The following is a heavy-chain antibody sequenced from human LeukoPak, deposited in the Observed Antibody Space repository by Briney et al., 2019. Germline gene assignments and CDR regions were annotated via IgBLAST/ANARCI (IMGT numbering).Heavy chain of an antibody. J-gene: IGHJ4*02. CDR1: GFTVRSYG. D-gene: IGHD2-2*01. Sequence: GRSLILAWAAPGFTVRSYGSHWGRQAPGKGLELVAVISYDGRNKFYADSVTGRFTLSRDNSNNTLYLQMNSLRAEATAVYYCVRPTPYCSTSSCQFDYWGQGTLVTVSS. CDR3: VRPTPYCSTSSCQFDY. CDR2: ISYDGRNK. V-gene: IGHV3-30*03.